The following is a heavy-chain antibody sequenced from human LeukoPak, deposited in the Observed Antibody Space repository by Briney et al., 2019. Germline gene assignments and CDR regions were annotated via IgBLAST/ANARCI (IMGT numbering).Heavy chain of an antibody. Sequence: GGSLRLSCAASGFTFSSYAMSWVRQAPGKGLEWISTITASGVTTYYADSVKGRFTISRDNSKNTLFLQMNSLRAEDTAVYYCAKAPYDTSGFSSPNYFAYWGQGTLVTVSS. CDR1: GFTFSSYA. CDR3: AKAPYDTSGFSSPNYFAY. D-gene: IGHD3-22*01. J-gene: IGHJ4*02. CDR2: ITASGVTT. V-gene: IGHV3-23*01.